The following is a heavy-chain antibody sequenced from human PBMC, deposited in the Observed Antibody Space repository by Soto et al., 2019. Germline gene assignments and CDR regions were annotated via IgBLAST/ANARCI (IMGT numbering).Heavy chain of an antibody. V-gene: IGHV4-31*03. CDR3: ARRDIVATHHYYGMDV. D-gene: IGHD5-12*01. CDR1: GGSISSGGYY. J-gene: IGHJ6*02. CDR2: IYYSGST. Sequence: QVQLQESGPGLVKPSQTLSLTCTVSGGSISSGGYYWSWIRQHPGKGLEWIGYIYYSGSTYYNPSLKSRVTISVDTSKNQFSLKLSSVTAADTAVYYCARRDIVATHHYYGMDVWGQGTTVTVSS.